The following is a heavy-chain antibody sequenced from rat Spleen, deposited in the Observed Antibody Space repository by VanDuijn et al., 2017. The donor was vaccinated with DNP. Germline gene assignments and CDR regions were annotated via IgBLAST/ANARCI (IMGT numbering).Heavy chain of an antibody. Sequence: EVQLVESGGGLVQPGRSLKLSCAGSGFTFSDYNLAWVRQAPKKGLEWVATISYDGGSTDYGDSVKGRFTFSRDNAKSTLYLQMDSLRSEETATYYCARSGGGFAFWGQGTLVTVSS. J-gene: IGHJ3*01. D-gene: IGHD1-1*01. CDR2: ISYDGGST. CDR3: ARSGGGFAF. CDR1: GFTFSDYN. V-gene: IGHV5-7*01.